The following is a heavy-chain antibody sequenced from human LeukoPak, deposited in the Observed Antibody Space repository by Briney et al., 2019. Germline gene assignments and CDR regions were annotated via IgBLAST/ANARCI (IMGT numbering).Heavy chain of an antibody. D-gene: IGHD3-22*01. CDR3: ARVGYDSSGYYSYYFDY. CDR1: GDSVSSNSAA. V-gene: IGHV6-1*01. Sequence: SQTLSLTCAISGDSVSSNSAAWNWIRQSPSRGLEWLGRTYYRSKWYNDYAVSVKSRITINPDTSKNQFSLQLSSVTAADTAVYYCARVGYDSSGYYSYYFDYWGQGTLVTVSS. CDR2: TYYRSKWYN. J-gene: IGHJ4*02.